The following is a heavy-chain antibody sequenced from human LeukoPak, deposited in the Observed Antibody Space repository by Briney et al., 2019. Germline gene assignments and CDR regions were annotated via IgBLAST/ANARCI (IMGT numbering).Heavy chain of an antibody. CDR3: ARVWNTYYDFWSGLNWFDP. CDR1: GFTFSDYY. D-gene: IGHD3-3*01. Sequence: KPGGSLRLSCAASGFTFSDYYMSWIRQAPGKGLEWVSYISSSGSTIFYADSVKGRFTISRDNAKNSLYLQMNSLRAEDTAVYYCARVWNTYYDFWSGLNWFDPWAREPWSPSPQ. J-gene: IGHJ5*02. V-gene: IGHV3-11*04. CDR2: ISSSGSTI.